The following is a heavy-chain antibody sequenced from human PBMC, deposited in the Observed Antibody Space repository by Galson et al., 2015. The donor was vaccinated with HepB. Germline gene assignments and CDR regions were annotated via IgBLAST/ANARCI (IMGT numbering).Heavy chain of an antibody. D-gene: IGHD5-18*01. V-gene: IGHV3-73*01. Sequence: SLRLSCAASGFTFSGSAMHWVRQASGKGLEWVGRIRSKANSYATAYAASVKGRFTISRDDSKNTAYLQMNSLKTEDTAVYYCTSHHPPGGVKPTAMVTQLDYWGQGTLVTVSS. CDR3: TSHHPPGGVKPTAMVTQLDY. CDR1: GFTFSGSA. CDR2: IRSKANSYAT. J-gene: IGHJ4*02.